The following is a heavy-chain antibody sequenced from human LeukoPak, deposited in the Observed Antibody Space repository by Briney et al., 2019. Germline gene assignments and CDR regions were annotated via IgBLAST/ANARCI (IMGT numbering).Heavy chain of an antibody. J-gene: IGHJ4*02. Sequence: AASVKVSCKASGGTFNRYSFDWVRQAPGQGLEWMGGIIPIFGTTNYAQKFQGRVTITADDSTSTAYMELSSLRSEDTAVYYCASGSGAWYKEFDYWGQGTLVTVSS. V-gene: IGHV1-69*13. D-gene: IGHD1-14*01. CDR2: IIPIFGTT. CDR1: GGTFNRYS. CDR3: ASGSGAWYKEFDY.